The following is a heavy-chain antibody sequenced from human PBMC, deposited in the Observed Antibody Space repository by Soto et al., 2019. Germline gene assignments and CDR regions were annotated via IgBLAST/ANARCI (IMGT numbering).Heavy chain of an antibody. Sequence: EVQLLESGGGLVQPGGSLRLSCAASGFTFSSYAMSWVRQAPGKGLEWVSAISGSGGSTYYADSVKGRFTISRDNSKNTLYLQMNSLRAEDTAVYYCAKVNFRPATVTTEAGFDYWGQGTLVTVSS. V-gene: IGHV3-23*01. CDR3: AKVNFRPATVTTEAGFDY. CDR2: ISGSGGST. D-gene: IGHD4-17*01. J-gene: IGHJ4*02. CDR1: GFTFSSYA.